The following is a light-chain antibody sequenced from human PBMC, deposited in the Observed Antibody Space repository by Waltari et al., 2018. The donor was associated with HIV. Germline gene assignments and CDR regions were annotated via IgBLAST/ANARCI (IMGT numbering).Light chain of an antibody. Sequence: DIQMTQSPSTLSASVGDRVTITCRASQSISSWLAWYQQKPGKAPKLLIYKASSLESGVPSRFSGSGSGTEFTLTISSLQPDDFATYYCQQYIRTFGQGTKVEIK. J-gene: IGKJ1*01. V-gene: IGKV1-5*03. CDR3: QQYIRT. CDR1: QSISSW. CDR2: KAS.